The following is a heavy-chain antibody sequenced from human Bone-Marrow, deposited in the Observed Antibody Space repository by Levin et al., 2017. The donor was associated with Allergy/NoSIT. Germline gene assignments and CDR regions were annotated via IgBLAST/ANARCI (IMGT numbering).Heavy chain of an antibody. CDR2: ISGSGGTT. CDR3: ARNKYTSNWYDWFDP. D-gene: IGHD6-13*01. V-gene: IGHV3-23*01. J-gene: IGHJ5*02. CDR1: GFTFSSHA. Sequence: PGGSLRLSCAASGFTFSSHAMTWVRQAPGKGLEWVSTISGSGGTTYYADSVKGRFAMSRDNSKNTLHVQMNSLRAEDTAVYYCARNKYTSNWYDWFDPWGQGTLVTVSS.